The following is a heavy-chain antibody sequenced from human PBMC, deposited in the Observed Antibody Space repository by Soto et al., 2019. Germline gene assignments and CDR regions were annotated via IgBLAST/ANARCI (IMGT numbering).Heavy chain of an antibody. CDR2: INPNTGGT. CDR1: GYTFTGYY. V-gene: IGHV1-2*02. D-gene: IGHD4-17*01. J-gene: IGHJ6*02. Sequence: ASVKVSCKASGYTFTGYYIYSVRQAPGQGLEWMGWINPNTGGTNSAQNFRGRVTMTRDTSISTAYMELGSLRSDDTAVYYCAKEHDYSDYRLYYYYGMDVWGQGTTVTVSS. CDR3: AKEHDYSDYRLYYYYGMDV.